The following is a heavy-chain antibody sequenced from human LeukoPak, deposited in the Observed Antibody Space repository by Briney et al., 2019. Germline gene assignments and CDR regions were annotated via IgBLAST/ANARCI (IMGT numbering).Heavy chain of an antibody. V-gene: IGHV4-61*02. CDR3: ARAFIAARPDYYYYGMDV. CDR1: GGSISSGSCY. CDR2: IYTSGST. J-gene: IGHJ6*02. D-gene: IGHD6-6*01. Sequence: SETLSLTCTDSGGSISSGSCYWSWIRQPAGKGLEWIERIYTSGSTNYNPSLKSRVTISVDTSKNQFSLKLSSVTAADTAVYYCARAFIAARPDYYYYGMDVWGQGTTVTVSS.